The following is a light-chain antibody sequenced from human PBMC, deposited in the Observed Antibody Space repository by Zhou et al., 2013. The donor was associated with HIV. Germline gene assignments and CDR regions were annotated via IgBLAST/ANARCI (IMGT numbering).Light chain of an antibody. CDR3: QQYNSYPYT. CDR2: KAT. J-gene: IGKJ2*01. CDR1: QSISYW. V-gene: IGKV1-5*03. Sequence: DIQMTQSPSTLSASVGDRVTITCRASQSISYWLAWFQQKPGQAPKLLIFKATSLKSGVPSRFSGIRSGTEFTLTISSLQPDDFATYYCQQYNSYPYTFGQGTKLEI.